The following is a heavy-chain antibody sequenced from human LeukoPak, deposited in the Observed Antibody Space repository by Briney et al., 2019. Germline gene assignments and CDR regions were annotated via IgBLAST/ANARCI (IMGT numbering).Heavy chain of an antibody. CDR1: GFTFSSSA. CDR2: ISNNGGYT. J-gene: IGHJ4*02. V-gene: IGHV3-23*01. CDR3: AKQLGYCSDGSCYFPY. D-gene: IGHD2-15*01. Sequence: GGSLRLSCAATGFTFSSSAMSWVRQAPGKGLEWVSAISNNGGYTYYADSVQGRFTISRGNSKSTLCLQMNSLRAEDTAVYYCAKQLGYCSDGSCYFPYWGQGTLVTVSS.